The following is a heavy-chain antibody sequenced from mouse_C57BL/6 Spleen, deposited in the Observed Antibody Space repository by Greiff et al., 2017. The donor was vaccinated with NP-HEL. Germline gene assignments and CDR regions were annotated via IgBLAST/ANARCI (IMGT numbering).Heavy chain of an antibody. CDR2: IDPSDSET. V-gene: IGHV1-52*01. Sequence: QVQLQQPGAELVRPGSSVKLSCKASGYTFTSYWMHWVKQRPIQGLEWIGNIDPSDSETHYNQKFKDKATLTVDKSSSPAYMQLSSLTSKDSAVYYSEREIYDSSPWFAYWGQGTLVTVSA. D-gene: IGHD1-1*01. J-gene: IGHJ3*01. CDR1: GYTFTSYW. CDR3: EREIYDSSPWFAY.